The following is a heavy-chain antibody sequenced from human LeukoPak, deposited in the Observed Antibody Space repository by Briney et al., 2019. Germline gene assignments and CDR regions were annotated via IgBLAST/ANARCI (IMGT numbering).Heavy chain of an antibody. CDR1: GFTFSSYG. CDR2: IWYDGSNK. Sequence: PGGSLRLSCAASGFTFSSYGMHWVRQAPGKGLEWVAVIWYDGSNKYYVDSVQGRFTVSRDKSKNTVFLQMNSLRAEDTAIYYCARDSRGYIIDYWGQGTLVTVSS. V-gene: IGHV3-33*01. D-gene: IGHD5-18*01. CDR3: ARDSRGYIIDY. J-gene: IGHJ4*02.